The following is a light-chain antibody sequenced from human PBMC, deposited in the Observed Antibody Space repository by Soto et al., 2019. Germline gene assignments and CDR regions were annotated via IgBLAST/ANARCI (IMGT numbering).Light chain of an antibody. J-gene: IGKJ2*01. CDR3: QQYNNWPLYT. Sequence: EIVMTQSPATLSVSPGERATLSCRASQSVGGNLAWYQQRPGRAPRLLIYDASTRATDIPARFSGSGSGTEFTLTIRSLQPEDFALYYCQQYNNWPLYTFGQGTKLEIK. CDR1: QSVGGN. CDR2: DAS. V-gene: IGKV3-15*01.